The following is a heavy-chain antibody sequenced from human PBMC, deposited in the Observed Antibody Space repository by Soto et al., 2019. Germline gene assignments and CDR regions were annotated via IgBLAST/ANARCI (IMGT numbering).Heavy chain of an antibody. J-gene: IGHJ3*02. CDR2: IYHSGST. V-gene: IGHV4-30-2*01. CDR1: GGSISRGGYS. CDR3: ARGGGYYDSSGYSYLFDI. D-gene: IGHD3-22*01. Sequence: TLSLTCAVSGGSISRGGYSWSWIRLPPGEGLEWIGYIYHSGSTYYNPSLKSRVTISVDRSRNQFSLKLSSVTAADTAVYYCARGGGYYDSSGYSYLFDIWGQGTMVT.